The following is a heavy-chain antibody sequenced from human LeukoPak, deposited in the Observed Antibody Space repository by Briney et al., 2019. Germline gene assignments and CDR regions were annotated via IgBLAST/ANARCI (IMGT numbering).Heavy chain of an antibody. Sequence: PSETLSLTCTVSGGSINSYYWSWIRQPPGKGLEWVGYIYYSGSTNYKPSLKRRVTISVDTSKNQFSLKVSSATAADTAVYYCASSRSSSGWSLIDYWGQGALVTVSS. CDR1: GGSINSYY. CDR3: ASSRSSSGWSLIDY. J-gene: IGHJ4*02. CDR2: IYYSGST. D-gene: IGHD6-19*01. V-gene: IGHV4-59*01.